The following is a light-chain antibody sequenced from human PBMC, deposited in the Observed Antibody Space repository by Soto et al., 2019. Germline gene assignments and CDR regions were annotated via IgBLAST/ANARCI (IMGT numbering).Light chain of an antibody. J-gene: IGLJ1*01. V-gene: IGLV7-46*01. Sequence: QAVVTQEPSLTVSPGGTVTLTCGSSTGAVTSGHYPYWFQQKPGQAPRTLTYDTSNKHSWTPARFSGSLLGGKAALTLSGAQPEDEAQYYCLLSYSGARGVFGTGTKVTVL. CDR2: DTS. CDR1: TGAVTSGHY. CDR3: LLSYSGARGV.